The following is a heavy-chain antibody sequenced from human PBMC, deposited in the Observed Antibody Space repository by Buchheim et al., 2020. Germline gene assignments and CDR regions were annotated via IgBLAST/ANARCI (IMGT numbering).Heavy chain of an antibody. V-gene: IGHV3-48*01. Sequence: EVQLVESGGGLVQPGGSLRLSCAASVFTFSNYNMNWVRQAPGKGPEWVSYISGGSGTIYYADSVKGRFTVSRDNAKKSLYLQMNNLRAEETAVYYCARSYCSGGSCSTFDYWGQGTL. D-gene: IGHD2-15*01. CDR2: ISGGSGTI. CDR1: VFTFSNYN. CDR3: ARSYCSGGSCSTFDY. J-gene: IGHJ4*02.